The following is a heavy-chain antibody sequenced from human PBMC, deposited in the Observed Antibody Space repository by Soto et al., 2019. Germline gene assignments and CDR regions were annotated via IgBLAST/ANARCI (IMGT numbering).Heavy chain of an antibody. CDR2: IIPIFGTA. CDR1: GGTFSSYA. V-gene: IGHV1-69*13. D-gene: IGHD2-15*01. Sequence: ASVKVSCKASGGTFSSYAISWVRQAPGQGLEWMGGIIPIFGTANYAQKFQGRVTITADESTSTAYMELSSLRSEDTAVYYCARVGMGVVVAATDYYYYGMDVWGQGTTVTVSS. J-gene: IGHJ6*02. CDR3: ARVGMGVVVAATDYYYYGMDV.